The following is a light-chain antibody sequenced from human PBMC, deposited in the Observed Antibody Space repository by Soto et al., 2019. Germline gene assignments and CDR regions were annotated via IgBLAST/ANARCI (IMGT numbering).Light chain of an antibody. CDR3: SSYSSTTTLV. CDR2: DVN. Sequence: QSVLTQPASVSGSPGQSITISCTGTSSDVVGYNYVSWYQQRPGKDPKLMIYDVNNRPSGVSNRFSASKSGNTASLTISGLQAEDEADYYCSSYSSTTTLVFGGGTKVTVL. CDR1: SSDVVGYNY. V-gene: IGLV2-14*01. J-gene: IGLJ3*02.